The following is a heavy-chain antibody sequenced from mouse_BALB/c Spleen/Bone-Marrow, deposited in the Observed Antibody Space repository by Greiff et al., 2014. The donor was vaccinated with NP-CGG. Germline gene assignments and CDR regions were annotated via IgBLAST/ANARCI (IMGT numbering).Heavy chain of an antibody. V-gene: IGHV3-2*02. CDR2: ISYSGST. J-gene: IGHJ2*01. CDR1: GYSITSDYA. Sequence: EVQLQQSGPGLVKPSQSLSLTCTVTGYSITSDYAWNWIRQFPGTKLEWMGYISYSGSTSYNPSLKSRISITRDTSKNQFFLQLNSVTNEDTATYYCARYDYDGVDYWGQGTTLTVSS. CDR3: ARYDYDGVDY. D-gene: IGHD2-4*01.